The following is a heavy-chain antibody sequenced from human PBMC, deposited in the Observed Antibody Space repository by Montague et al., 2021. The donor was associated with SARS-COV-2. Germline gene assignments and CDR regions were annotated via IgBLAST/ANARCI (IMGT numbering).Heavy chain of an antibody. CDR1: GGSISNSRSY. V-gene: IGHV4-39*01. CDR3: ARHDPNYGGRGGNFEH. Sequence: SETLSLTCTVSGGSISNSRSYWGWVRQPPGKGLEYIGSIYYMGTTYYNPSLKSRVTVSLGTSKNQFSLQLSSVTATDTAVYYCARHDPNYGGRGGNFEHWGQGTLAIVSS. CDR2: IYYMGTT. D-gene: IGHD2-21*01. J-gene: IGHJ1*01.